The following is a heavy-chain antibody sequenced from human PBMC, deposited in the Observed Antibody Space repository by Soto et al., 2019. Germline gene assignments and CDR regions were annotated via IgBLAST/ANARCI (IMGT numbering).Heavy chain of an antibody. CDR1: GGSISSSSYY. CDR2: IYYSGST. J-gene: IGHJ4*02. V-gene: IGHV4-39*01. Sequence: QLQLQESGPGLVKPSETLSLTCTVSGGSISSSSYYWGWIRQPPGKGLEWIGSIYYSGSTYYNPSLKSRGTISVDTSKNQFSLKLSSVTAADTAVYYCATKSDIVVVVAAGGFDYWGQGTLVTVSS. CDR3: ATKSDIVVVVAAGGFDY. D-gene: IGHD2-15*01.